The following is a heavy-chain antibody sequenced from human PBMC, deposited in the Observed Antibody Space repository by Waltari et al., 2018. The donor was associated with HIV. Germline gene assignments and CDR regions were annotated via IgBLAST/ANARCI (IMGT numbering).Heavy chain of an antibody. V-gene: IGHV4-39*01. J-gene: IGHJ4*02. Sequence: QLQLQESGPGLVKPSETLSLTCTVSGGSISSSSYYWGWIRQPPGKGPEWIGNIYYSGSTYYNPSLKSRVTISVDTSKNQFSLKLSSVTAADTAVYYCARFHYYGSGSYYYYFDYWGQGTLVTVSS. D-gene: IGHD3-10*01. CDR1: GGSISSSSYY. CDR2: IYYSGST. CDR3: ARFHYYGSGSYYYYFDY.